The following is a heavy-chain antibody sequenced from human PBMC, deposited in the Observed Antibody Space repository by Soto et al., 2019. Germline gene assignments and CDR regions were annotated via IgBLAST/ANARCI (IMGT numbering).Heavy chain of an antibody. CDR2: IYSGGST. D-gene: IGHD3-3*01. V-gene: IGHV3-53*01. CDR3: AIVRHWSGYSYPFHY. Sequence: GSLRLSCAASGFTVSSNYMSWVRQAPGKGRERVSVIYSGGSTYYADSVKGRFTISRANSKNTLSLQMNSLRAEDTAVYYCAIVRHWSGYSYPFHYWGQGSLVTVSS. CDR1: GFTVSSNY. J-gene: IGHJ4*02.